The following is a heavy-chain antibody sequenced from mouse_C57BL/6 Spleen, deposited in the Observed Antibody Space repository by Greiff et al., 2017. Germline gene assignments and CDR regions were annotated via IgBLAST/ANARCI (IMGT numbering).Heavy chain of an antibody. CDR2: IYPGDGDT. CDR3: ARIYYDYDGFAY. V-gene: IGHV1-80*01. J-gene: IGHJ3*01. Sequence: QVQLQQSGAELVKPGASVKISCKASGYAFSSYWMNWVKQRPGKGLEWIRQIYPGDGDTNYNGKFKGKATLTADKSSSTAYMQLSSLTSEDSAVYFCARIYYDYDGFAYWGQGTLVTVSA. CDR1: GYAFSSYW. D-gene: IGHD2-4*01.